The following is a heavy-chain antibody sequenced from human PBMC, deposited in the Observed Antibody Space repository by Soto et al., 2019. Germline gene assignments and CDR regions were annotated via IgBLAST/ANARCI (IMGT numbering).Heavy chain of an antibody. J-gene: IGHJ4*02. V-gene: IGHV3-9*03. D-gene: IGHD1-1*01. CDR1: EITFDDYA. CDR2: FSWNTGNI. CDR3: AKGTTGTMTD. Sequence: EAQVVESGGALVQPGGSLRLSCTASEITFDDYAMHWVRQAPGKGLEWVSGFSWNTGNIGYADSVKGRFIISRDSAKNSLFLQMNSLRLEDMALYYCAKGTTGTMTDWGQGTLVTVSS.